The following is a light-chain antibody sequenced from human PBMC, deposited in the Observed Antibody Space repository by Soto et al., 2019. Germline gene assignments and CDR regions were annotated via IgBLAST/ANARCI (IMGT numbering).Light chain of an antibody. CDR2: GAS. Sequence: EIVMTQSPATLSVSPGERATLSCRASQSVSSNLAWYQQKPGQAPRLLIYGASTSATGIPARFSGSRSGTEFTPTISSLQSEDFADYYCQQYNNWTQTFGQGTKVEIK. CDR3: QQYNNWTQT. CDR1: QSVSSN. J-gene: IGKJ1*01. V-gene: IGKV3-15*01.